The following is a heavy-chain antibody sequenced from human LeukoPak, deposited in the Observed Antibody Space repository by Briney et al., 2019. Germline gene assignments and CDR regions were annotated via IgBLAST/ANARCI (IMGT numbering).Heavy chain of an antibody. CDR2: IIPILGIA. CDR3: ARDNEPVLIQLWSKRGYNWFDP. D-gene: IGHD5-18*01. J-gene: IGHJ5*02. CDR1: GGTFSSYA. V-gene: IGHV1-69*04. Sequence: SVKVSCKASGGTFSSYAISWVRQAPGQGLEWMGRIIPILGIANYAQKFQGRVTITADKSTSTAYMELRSLRSDDTAVYYCARDNEPVLIQLWSKRGYNWFDPWGQGTLVTVPS.